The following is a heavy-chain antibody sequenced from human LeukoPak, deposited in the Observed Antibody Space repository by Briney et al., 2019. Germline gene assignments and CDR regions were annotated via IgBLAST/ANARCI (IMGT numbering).Heavy chain of an antibody. CDR1: GGSISSYY. CDR3: ARRQPGRYYCGMDV. V-gene: IGHV4-59*08. Sequence: PSETLSLTCTVSGGSISSYYWSWIRQPPGKGLEWIGYIYYSGSTNYNPSLKSRVTISVDTSKNQFSLKLSSVTAADTAVYYCARRQPGRYYCGMDVWGQGTTVTVSS. D-gene: IGHD6-13*01. J-gene: IGHJ6*02. CDR2: IYYSGST.